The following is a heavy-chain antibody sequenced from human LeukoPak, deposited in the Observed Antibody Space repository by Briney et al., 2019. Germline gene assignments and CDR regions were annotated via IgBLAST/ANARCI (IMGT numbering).Heavy chain of an antibody. V-gene: IGHV4-38-2*01. D-gene: IGHD1-26*01. J-gene: IGHJ4*02. CDR1: GYSISSGYY. CDR3: ARRPGYDGIDY. CDR2: IYHSGST. Sequence: SETLPLTCAVSGYSISSGYYWGWIRQPPGKGLEWIGSIYHSGSTYYNPSLKSRVTISVDTSKNQFSLKLSSVTAADTAVYYCARRPGYDGIDYWGQGTLVTVSS.